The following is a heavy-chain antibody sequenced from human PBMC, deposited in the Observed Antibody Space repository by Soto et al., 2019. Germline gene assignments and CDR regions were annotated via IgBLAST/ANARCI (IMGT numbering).Heavy chain of an antibody. V-gene: IGHV3-33*01. CDR2: IWYDGSNK. D-gene: IGHD3-10*01. Sequence: QVQLVESGGGVVQPGRYLRFSCAASGVTFSSYGMHWVRQAPGKGLEWVAVIWYDGSNKHYADSVKGRFTISRDNSKNTLYVQMTSLRAEDTAVYYCARDLFGAEDYWGQGTLVTVSS. CDR1: GVTFSSYG. CDR3: ARDLFGAEDY. J-gene: IGHJ4*02.